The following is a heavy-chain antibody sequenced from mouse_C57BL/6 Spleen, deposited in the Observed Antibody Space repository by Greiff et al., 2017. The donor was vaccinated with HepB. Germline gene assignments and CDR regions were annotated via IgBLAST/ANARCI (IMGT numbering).Heavy chain of an antibody. D-gene: IGHD2-2*01. CDR3: ARRRNGYDWYFDV. CDR2: IDPSDSET. CDR1: GYTFTSYW. Sequence: VQLQQPGAELVRPGSSVKLSCKASGYTFTSYWMHWVKQRPIQGLEWIGNIDPSDSETHYNQKFKDKATLTVDKSSSTAYMQLSSLTSEDSAVYYCARRRNGYDWYFDVWGTGTTVTVSS. V-gene: IGHV1-52*01. J-gene: IGHJ1*03.